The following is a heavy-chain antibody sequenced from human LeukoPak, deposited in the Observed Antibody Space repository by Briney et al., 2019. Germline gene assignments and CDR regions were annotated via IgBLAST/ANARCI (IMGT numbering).Heavy chain of an antibody. D-gene: IGHD3-9*01. CDR2: IIPIFGTA. CDR1: GGTFSSYA. J-gene: IGHJ6*03. CDR3: RGLLTGYTDYMDV. Sequence: SVKVSCKASGGTFSSYAISWVRQAPGQGLEWMGGIIPIFGTANYAQKFQGRVTITTDESTSTAYMELSSLRSEDTAVYYCRGLLTGYTDYMDVWGKGTTVTVSS. V-gene: IGHV1-69*05.